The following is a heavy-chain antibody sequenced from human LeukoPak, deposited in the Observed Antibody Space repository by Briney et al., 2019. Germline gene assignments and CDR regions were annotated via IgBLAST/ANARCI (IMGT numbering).Heavy chain of an antibody. J-gene: IGHJ6*03. D-gene: IGHD2-2*01. CDR1: GGTFSSYA. Sequence: ASVKVSCKASGGTFSSYAISWVRQAPGQGLEWMGGIIPIFGTANYAQKFQGRVTITADGSTSTAYMELSSLRSEDTAVYYCARAPGYCSSTSCYPYYYYYYMDVWGKGTTVTVSS. CDR2: IIPIFGTA. V-gene: IGHV1-69*13. CDR3: ARAPGYCSSTSCYPYYYYYYMDV.